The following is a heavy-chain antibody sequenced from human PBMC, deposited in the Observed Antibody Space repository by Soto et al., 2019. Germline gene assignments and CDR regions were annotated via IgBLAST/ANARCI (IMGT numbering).Heavy chain of an antibody. D-gene: IGHD3-10*01. CDR3: ATPSYGSGNYY. CDR2: INADNGNT. CDR1: GYTFSNYA. V-gene: IGHV1-3*01. Sequence: QVQLVQSGAEVKKPGASVKVSCKASGYTFSNYALHWVRQAPGQRLEWMGWINADNGNTKYSQKFQGRVTFTRDTPGSIVYMDLSSLRSDDTAVYYCATPSYGSGNYYWGQGTLVTVSS. J-gene: IGHJ4*02.